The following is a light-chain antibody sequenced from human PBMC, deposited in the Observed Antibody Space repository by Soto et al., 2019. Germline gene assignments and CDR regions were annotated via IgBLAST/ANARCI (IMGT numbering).Light chain of an antibody. Sequence: DIQMTQSPSSLSASVGDRVTITCRARQSISSYLNWYQQKPGKAPKLLIYAASILQSGVPSRFSGSGSGTDFTLTISSLQPEDFETYYCQQSYSTPGITFGQGTRLEIK. CDR2: AAS. CDR3: QQSYSTPGIT. CDR1: QSISSY. J-gene: IGKJ5*01. V-gene: IGKV1-39*01.